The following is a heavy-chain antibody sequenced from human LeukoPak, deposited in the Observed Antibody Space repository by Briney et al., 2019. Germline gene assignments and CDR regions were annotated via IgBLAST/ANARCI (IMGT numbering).Heavy chain of an antibody. J-gene: IGHJ3*02. CDR3: ARQSISSRRAFDI. CDR1: GGSFRNYY. Sequence: SETLSLPCSVPGGSFRNYYWSWIRQPPGKGLEYIGYSYYSGITDYNPSLNSPVTISLDTSQNQFSLMLTSVTAADSAVYYCARQSISSRRAFDIWGQGTMVTVSS. CDR2: SYYSGIT. D-gene: IGHD6-6*01. V-gene: IGHV4-59*08.